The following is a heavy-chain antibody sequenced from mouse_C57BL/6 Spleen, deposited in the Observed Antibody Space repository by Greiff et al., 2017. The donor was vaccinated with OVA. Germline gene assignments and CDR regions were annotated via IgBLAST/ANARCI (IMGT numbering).Heavy chain of an antibody. Sequence: EVQVVESGGGLVQPGGSLSLSCAASGFTFTDYYMSWVRQPPGKALEWLGFISHKANGYTTEYSASVKGRFTISRDNSQSILYLQMNALRAEDSATYYCARYNPRPRWYFDVWGTGTTVTVSS. J-gene: IGHJ1*03. V-gene: IGHV7-3*01. CDR2: ISHKANGYTT. CDR1: GFTFTDYY. CDR3: ARYNPRPRWYFDV.